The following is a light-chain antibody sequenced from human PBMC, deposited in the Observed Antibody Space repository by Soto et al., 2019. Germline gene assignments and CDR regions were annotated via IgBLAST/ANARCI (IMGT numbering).Light chain of an antibody. CDR3: HQYGSSPPT. CDR2: AAS. CDR1: QSISSS. Sequence: EIVLIQSPVTLSLSPGERATLSCRASQSISSSLAWYQQNPGQAPRLLISAASRRATGVPDRFSGSGSGTDFTLTISRLEPEDFAVYCCHQYGSSPPTFGGGTKVEIK. J-gene: IGKJ4*01. V-gene: IGKV3-20*01.